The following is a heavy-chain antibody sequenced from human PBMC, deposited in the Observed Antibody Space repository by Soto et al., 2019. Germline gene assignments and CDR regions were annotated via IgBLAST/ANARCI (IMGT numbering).Heavy chain of an antibody. D-gene: IGHD1-26*01. CDR2: IIPIFGTA. J-gene: IGHJ4*02. V-gene: IGHV1-69*13. CDR1: GGTFSSYA. CDR3: ARDKWELPRKLYYFDY. Sequence: SVKVSCKASGGTFSSYAISWVRQAPGQGLEWVGGIIPIFGTANYAQKFQGRVTITADESTSTAYMELSSLRSEDTAVYYCARDKWELPRKLYYFDYWGQGTLVTVSS.